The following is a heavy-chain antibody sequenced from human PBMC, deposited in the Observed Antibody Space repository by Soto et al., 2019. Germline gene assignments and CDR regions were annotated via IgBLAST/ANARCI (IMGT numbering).Heavy chain of an antibody. CDR1: GGSISSGGYY. CDR2: IYYSGST. Sequence: TLSLTCTVSGGSISSGGYYWSWIRQHPGKGLEWIGYIYYSGSTYYNPSLKSRVTISVDTSKNQFSLKLSSVTAADTAVYYCARGGYCSSTSCYRLYWFDPWGQGTLVTVSS. D-gene: IGHD2-2*01. CDR3: ARGGYCSSTSCYRLYWFDP. V-gene: IGHV4-31*03. J-gene: IGHJ5*02.